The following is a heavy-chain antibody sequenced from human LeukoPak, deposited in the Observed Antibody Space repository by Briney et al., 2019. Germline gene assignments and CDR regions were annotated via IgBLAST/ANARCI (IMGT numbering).Heavy chain of an antibody. CDR2: MNHNSGGT. Sequence: ASVKVSCKAPGYTFTGYYMHGVGQARGQGLDGMGWMNHNSGGTNYAKTFHGRVTMTRDTSISTAYMELSRLRSDDTAVYYCAKVATIFSPADVWGQGTPVTVSS. CDR3: AKVATIFSPADV. D-gene: IGHD3-9*01. J-gene: IGHJ6*02. CDR1: GYTFTGYY. V-gene: IGHV1-2*02.